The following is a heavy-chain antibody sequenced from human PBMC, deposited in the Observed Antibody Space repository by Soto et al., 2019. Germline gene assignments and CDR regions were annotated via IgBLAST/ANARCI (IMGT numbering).Heavy chain of an antibody. CDR1: GGTFSSYA. Sequence: QVQLVQSGAEVKKPGYSVKVSCKASGGTFSSYAISWVRQAPGQGLEWMGGISPISDTTNYAQKFQGRVTITADESTSTAYMELSSLRSEDTGVYYCARSQGSSTSLEIYYYCYYGMDVWGQGTTVTVSS. CDR3: ARSQGSSTSLEIYYYCYYGMDV. J-gene: IGHJ6*02. D-gene: IGHD2-2*01. CDR2: ISPISDTT. V-gene: IGHV1-69*01.